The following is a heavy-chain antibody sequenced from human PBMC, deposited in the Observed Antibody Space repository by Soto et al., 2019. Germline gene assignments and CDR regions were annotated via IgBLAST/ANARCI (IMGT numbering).Heavy chain of an antibody. V-gene: IGHV4-59*08. CDR3: ASSFWFYNDYGDYGGYDAFDI. CDR2: IYYSGST. J-gene: IGHJ3*02. D-gene: IGHD4-17*01. Sequence: SETLSLTCTVSGGSISSYYWSWIRQPPGKGLEWIGYIYYSGSTNYNPSLKSRVTISVDTSKNQFSLKLSSVTAADTAVYYCASSFWFYNDYGDYGGYDAFDIWGQGTMVTVSS. CDR1: GGSISSYY.